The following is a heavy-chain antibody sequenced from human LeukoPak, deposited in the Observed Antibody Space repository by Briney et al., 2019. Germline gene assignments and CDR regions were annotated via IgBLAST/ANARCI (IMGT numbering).Heavy chain of an antibody. J-gene: IGHJ6*03. CDR2: IYYSGST. Sequence: PSETLSLTCTVSGVSISSYYWSWLRQPPGKGLEWIGYIYYSGSTNYNPSLKSRVTISVDTSKNQFSLKLSSVTAADTAVYYCARGITMIVVAPSYYYYYYMDVWGKGTTVTVS. CDR1: GVSISSYY. V-gene: IGHV4-59*01. CDR3: ARGITMIVVAPSYYYYYYMDV. D-gene: IGHD3-22*01.